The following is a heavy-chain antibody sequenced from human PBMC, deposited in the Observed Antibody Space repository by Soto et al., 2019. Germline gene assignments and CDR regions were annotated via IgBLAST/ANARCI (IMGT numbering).Heavy chain of an antibody. CDR1: GFTFSSYA. CDR2: MSYDGSNK. J-gene: IGHJ4*02. V-gene: IGHV3-30-3*01. Sequence: GGSLRLSCAASGFTFSSYAMHWVRQAPGKGLEWVAVMSYDGSNKYYADSVKGRFTISRDNSKNTLYLQMNSLRAEDTAVYYCARDRRRGSSSSLFHFDYWGQGTLVTVSS. CDR3: ARDRRRGSSSSLFHFDY. D-gene: IGHD6-6*01.